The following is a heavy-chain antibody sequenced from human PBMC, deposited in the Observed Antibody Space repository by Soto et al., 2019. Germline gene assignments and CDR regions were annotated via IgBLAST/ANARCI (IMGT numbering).Heavy chain of an antibody. Sequence: ASVKVSCKASGYTFTSYAMHWVRQAPGQRLEWMGWINAGNGNTKYSQKFQGRVTITRDTSASTAHMELSSLRSEDTAVYYCARDLLMYYYDSSGYCDYWGQGTLVTVSS. J-gene: IGHJ4*02. CDR3: ARDLLMYYYDSSGYCDY. CDR2: INAGNGNT. D-gene: IGHD3-22*01. CDR1: GYTFTSYA. V-gene: IGHV1-3*01.